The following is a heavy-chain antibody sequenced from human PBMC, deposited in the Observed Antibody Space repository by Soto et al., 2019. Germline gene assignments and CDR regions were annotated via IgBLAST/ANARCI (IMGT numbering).Heavy chain of an antibody. CDR1: GGSVASSRYY. V-gene: IGHV4-39*01. Sequence: SETLSLTSSVSGGSVASSRYYWGWIRQPPGKGLEWIGSIYYTGSTYYNPSLKSRVTISVDTSKNQFSLKLSSLTAADTAVYYCASLNYYDNSGYYSPLYYFDYWGPGTLVTVSS. J-gene: IGHJ4*02. CDR3: ASLNYYDNSGYYSPLYYFDY. CDR2: IYYTGST. D-gene: IGHD3-22*01.